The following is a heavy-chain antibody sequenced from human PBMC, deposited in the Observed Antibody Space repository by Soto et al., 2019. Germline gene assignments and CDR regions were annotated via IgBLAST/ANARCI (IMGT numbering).Heavy chain of an antibody. CDR3: ATRVLAGLHLFWFDP. CDR2: INHSGST. V-gene: IGHV4-34*01. CDR1: GGSFSGYY. Sequence: SETLSLTCAVYGGSFSGYYWSWIRQPPGKGLEWIGEINHSGSTNYNPSLKSRVTISVDTSKNQFSLKLSSVTAADTAVYYCATRVLAGLHLFWFDPWGQGTLVTVSS. D-gene: IGHD4-4*01. J-gene: IGHJ5*02.